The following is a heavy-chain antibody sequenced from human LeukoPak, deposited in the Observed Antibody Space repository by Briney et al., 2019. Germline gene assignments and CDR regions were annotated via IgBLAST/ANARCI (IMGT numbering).Heavy chain of an antibody. CDR2: IKHDGSEK. CDR3: ARASYCSSTSCYIRPTWFDP. V-gene: IGHV3-7*01. CDR1: GFTFSSYW. D-gene: IGHD2-2*02. Sequence: GGSLRLSCAASGFTFSSYWMSWVRQAPGKGLEWVANIKHDGSEKYYVDSVKGRFTISRDNAKNSLYLQMNSLRAEDTAVYYCARASYCSSTSCYIRPTWFDPWGQGTLVTVSS. J-gene: IGHJ5*02.